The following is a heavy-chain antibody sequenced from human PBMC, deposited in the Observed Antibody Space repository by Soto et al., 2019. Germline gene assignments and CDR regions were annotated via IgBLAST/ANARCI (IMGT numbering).Heavy chain of an antibody. CDR1: TDFCSRPW. J-gene: IGHJ6*02. CDR2: IYPSDSYT. Sequence: RESRKILCKSSTDFCSRPWNNWVPPTPGKGPEWMGRIYPSDSYTNYNPSVEGPVTISVDTSLTSAFLQWSSLKASDTAMYYCARNTSQLYGFWSGSRETKGDYGMDGWGQGTTVTVSS. CDR3: ARNTSQLYGFWSGSRETKGDYGMDG. V-gene: IGHV5-10-1*01. D-gene: IGHD3-3*01.